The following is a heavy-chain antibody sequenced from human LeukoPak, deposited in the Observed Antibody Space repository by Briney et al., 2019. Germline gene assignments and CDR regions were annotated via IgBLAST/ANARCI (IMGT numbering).Heavy chain of an antibody. D-gene: IGHD3-22*01. Sequence: ASVKVSCKASGYTFTSYGISWVRQAPGQGLEWMGWISAYNGNTNYAQKLQGRVTMTTDTSTSTAYMELRSLRSDDTAVYYCARDLSRYDNSGYYPGYWGQGTLVTVSS. V-gene: IGHV1-18*01. J-gene: IGHJ4*02. CDR3: ARDLSRYDNSGYYPGY. CDR2: ISAYNGNT. CDR1: GYTFTSYG.